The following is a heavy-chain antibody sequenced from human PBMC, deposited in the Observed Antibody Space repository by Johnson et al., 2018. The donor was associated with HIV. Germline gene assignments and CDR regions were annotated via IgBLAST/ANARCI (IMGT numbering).Heavy chain of an antibody. V-gene: IGHV3-30*18. J-gene: IGHJ3*02. D-gene: IGHD5-12*01. Sequence: VQLVESGGGVVQPGRSLRLSCAASEFTFSTYGMHWVRQAPGKGLEWVAVISYDGSNKDYADSVKGRFIISRDNSKNTLYLQMNSLRAEDTAVYYCAKDGGGGYDRAFDIWGQGTMVTVSS. CDR3: AKDGGGGYDRAFDI. CDR2: ISYDGSNK. CDR1: EFTFSTYG.